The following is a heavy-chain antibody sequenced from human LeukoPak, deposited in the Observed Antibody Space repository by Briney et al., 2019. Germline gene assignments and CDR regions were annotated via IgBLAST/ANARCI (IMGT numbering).Heavy chain of an antibody. CDR1: GYSFSNYW. J-gene: IGHJ4*02. D-gene: IGHD5-24*01. V-gene: IGHV5-51*01. Sequence: PGESLKISCKGSGYSFSNYWICWVRQTPGKGLEWMGFIYPRDSRTTYSPSFQGQVTISVDRSINTASTQDRTLKASDTAIYYCAKGGDGRDFLLYWGQGPLVTVSS. CDR3: AKGGDGRDFLLY. CDR2: IYPRDSRT.